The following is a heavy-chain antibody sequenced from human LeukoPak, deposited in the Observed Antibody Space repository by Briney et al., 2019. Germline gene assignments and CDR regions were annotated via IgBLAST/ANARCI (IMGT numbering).Heavy chain of an antibody. J-gene: IGHJ4*02. CDR3: AIAFDY. CDR1: GFTFSAYD. V-gene: IGHV3-48*01. CDR2: ITNGDSTI. Sequence: PGGSLTLSCTASGFTFSAYDMNWVRQAPGKGLEWTSHITNGDSTIYYADSVKGRFTISRDNAKNSVYLQMNTLRPEDTAVYYCAIAFDYWGQGTLVTVSS.